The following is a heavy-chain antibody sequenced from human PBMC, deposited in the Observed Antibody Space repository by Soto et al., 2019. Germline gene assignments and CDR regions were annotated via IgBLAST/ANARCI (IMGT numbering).Heavy chain of an antibody. CDR1: GFSVNDNY. J-gene: IGHJ4*02. Sequence: GESLRLSCTPSGFSVNDNYMACVRQAPGKSPEWVAVIFTRGTAHYADSVTGRFTFSRDNSKRTLNLQLNNLRAEDTAVYYCTKLWGYYFESWGQGTLVTVSS. CDR2: IFTRGTA. CDR3: TKLWGYYFES. D-gene: IGHD3-22*01. V-gene: IGHV3-53*01.